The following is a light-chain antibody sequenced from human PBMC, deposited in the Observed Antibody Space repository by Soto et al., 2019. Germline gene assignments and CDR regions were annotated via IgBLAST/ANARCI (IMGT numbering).Light chain of an antibody. J-gene: IGKJ1*01. CDR1: QSISSW. V-gene: IGKV1-5*01. CDR2: DAS. Sequence: DIPITQSPSPPSASVGDRVTITFPASQSISSWLAWYQQKPGKAPKLLIYDASSLESGVPSRFSGSGSGTEFTLTISSLQPDDFATYYCQQYNSYSRTFGQGTKV. CDR3: QQYNSYSRT.